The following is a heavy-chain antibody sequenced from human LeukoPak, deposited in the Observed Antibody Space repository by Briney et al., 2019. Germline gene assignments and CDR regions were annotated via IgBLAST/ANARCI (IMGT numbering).Heavy chain of an antibody. Sequence: ASVKVSCKASGYTFTSYGISWVRQAPGQGLEWMGWISAYNGNTNYAQKLQGRVTMTTDTSTSTAYMELSSLRSEDTAVYYCARERRYYGSDAVGFSDYWGQGTLVTVSS. CDR3: ARERRYYGSDAVGFSDY. CDR1: GYTFTSYG. D-gene: IGHD3-10*01. CDR2: ISAYNGNT. V-gene: IGHV1-18*01. J-gene: IGHJ4*02.